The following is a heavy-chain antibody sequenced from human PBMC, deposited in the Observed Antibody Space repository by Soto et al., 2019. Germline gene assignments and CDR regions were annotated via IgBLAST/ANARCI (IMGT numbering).Heavy chain of an antibody. Sequence: PGESLKISCKGSGYSFPTYWLGWVRQMPGKGLECMGVIYPGDSNVMYSPSFQGQVTISADKSISTAYLQWTSLKASDAAIYYCVRQVRRVYSYGTPDYWGQGTLVTVSS. J-gene: IGHJ4*02. CDR3: VRQVRRVYSYGTPDY. CDR1: GYSFPTYW. V-gene: IGHV5-51*01. CDR2: IYPGDSNV. D-gene: IGHD5-18*01.